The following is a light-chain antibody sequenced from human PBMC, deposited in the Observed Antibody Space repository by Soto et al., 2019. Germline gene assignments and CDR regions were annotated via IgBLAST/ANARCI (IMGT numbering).Light chain of an antibody. CDR3: SSYTSSNTVV. V-gene: IGLV2-14*01. Sequence: QSVLTQPASVSGFPGQSITISCTGTSSDVGGYNYVSWYQQHPGKAPKLMIYDVTIRPSGISNHFSGSKSGNTASLTISGLQAEDEADYYCSSYTSSNTVVFGGGTKLTVL. CDR1: SSDVGGYNY. CDR2: DVT. J-gene: IGLJ2*01.